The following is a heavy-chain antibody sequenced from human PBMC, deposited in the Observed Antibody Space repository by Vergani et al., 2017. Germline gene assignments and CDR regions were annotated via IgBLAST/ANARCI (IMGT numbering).Heavy chain of an antibody. Sequence: EVQLVESGGGLVQLGGSLRLSCAASGFSLSRFWMSWVRQAPEKGLEWVALIRPDGSATSYVDSVKGRFTISRDNTKNSLSLQMSGLRVEDTAVYYYVRRPRGRWSFDHWGRGTLITVAS. CDR2: IRPDGSAT. CDR3: VRRPRGRWSFDH. CDR1: GFSLSRFW. J-gene: IGHJ2*01. V-gene: IGHV3-7*01. D-gene: IGHD1-1*01.